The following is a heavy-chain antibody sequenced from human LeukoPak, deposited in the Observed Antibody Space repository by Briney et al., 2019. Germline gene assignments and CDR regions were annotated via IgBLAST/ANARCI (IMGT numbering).Heavy chain of an antibody. CDR2: IYHSGST. CDR3: ARSYSGYERYYFDY. CDR1: GGSISSGGYS. J-gene: IGHJ4*02. D-gene: IGHD5-12*01. V-gene: IGHV4-30-2*01. Sequence: SETLSLTCAVSGGSISSGGYSWSWIRQPPGKGLEWIGYIYHSGSTYYNPSLKSRVTISVDRSKNQFSLKLSSVTAADTAVYYCARSYSGYERYYFDYWGQGTLVTVSS.